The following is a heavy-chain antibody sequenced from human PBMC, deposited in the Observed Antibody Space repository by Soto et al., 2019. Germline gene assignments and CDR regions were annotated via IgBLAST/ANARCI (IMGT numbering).Heavy chain of an antibody. CDR3: VSQRTTVLTQAYFDY. J-gene: IGHJ4*02. Sequence: PSETLSLTCTVSGGYVTNSSYYWGWIRQSPGKGLEWIGSVYYRGRSYSKSSVKSRVTISVDTSKNQFSLNFNSVTASDTALYYCVSQRTTVLTQAYFDYWGPGALVTVSS. D-gene: IGHD4-17*01. CDR1: GGYVTNSSYY. V-gene: IGHV4-39*01. CDR2: VYYRGRS.